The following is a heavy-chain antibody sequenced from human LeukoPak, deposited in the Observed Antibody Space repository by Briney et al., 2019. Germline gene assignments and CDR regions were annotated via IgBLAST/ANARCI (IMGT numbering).Heavy chain of an antibody. CDR1: GGSISSSSYY. Sequence: PSETLSLTCTVSGGSISSSSYYWGWIRQPPGKGLEWIGSIYYSGSTYYNPSLKSRVTISVDMSKNQFSLKLSSVTAADTAVYYCARHYYDSSGYPTDFDYWGQGTPVTVSS. J-gene: IGHJ4*02. D-gene: IGHD3-22*01. V-gene: IGHV4-39*01. CDR2: IYYSGST. CDR3: ARHYYDSSGYPTDFDY.